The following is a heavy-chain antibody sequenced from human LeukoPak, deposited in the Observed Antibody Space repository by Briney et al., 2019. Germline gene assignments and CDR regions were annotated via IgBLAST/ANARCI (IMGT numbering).Heavy chain of an antibody. CDR3: ARGPGIAVAGTSV. D-gene: IGHD6-19*01. CDR1: GYTFTGYY. J-gene: IGHJ4*02. Sequence: ASVKVSCKASGYTFTGYYMHWVRQAPGQGLEWMGWINPDSGGTNYAQKFQGRVTMTRDTSISTAYMELSRLRSDDTAVYYCARGPGIAVAGTSVWGQGTLVTVSS. CDR2: INPDSGGT. V-gene: IGHV1-2*02.